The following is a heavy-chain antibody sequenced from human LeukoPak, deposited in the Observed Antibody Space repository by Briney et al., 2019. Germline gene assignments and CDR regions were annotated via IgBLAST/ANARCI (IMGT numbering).Heavy chain of an antibody. Sequence: TGGSLRLSCAASGFTFSSYAMSWVRQAPGKGLEWVSAISGSGGSTYYADSVKGRFTISRDNSKNTLYLQMNSLRAEDTAVYYCAKDRMVRGVIIYYYYGMDVWGQGTTVTVSS. J-gene: IGHJ6*02. CDR3: AKDRMVRGVIIYYYYGMDV. V-gene: IGHV3-23*01. CDR1: GFTFSSYA. D-gene: IGHD3-10*01. CDR2: ISGSGGST.